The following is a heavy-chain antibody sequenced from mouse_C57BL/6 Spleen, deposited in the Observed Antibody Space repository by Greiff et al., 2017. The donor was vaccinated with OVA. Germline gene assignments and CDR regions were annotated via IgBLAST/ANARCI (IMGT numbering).Heavy chain of an antibody. V-gene: IGHV5-9*04. Sequence: EVKLVESGGGLVKPGGSLKLSCAASGFTFSSYSMSWVRQPPEKGLEWVATISGGGGNTYYPDSVKGRVTISRDKANNTLYLQMSSLRSADTAMYYCARQASSAMDYWGQGTSVTVSS. CDR1: GFTFSSYS. J-gene: IGHJ4*01. CDR2: ISGGGGNT. D-gene: IGHD3-2*02. CDR3: ARQASSAMDY.